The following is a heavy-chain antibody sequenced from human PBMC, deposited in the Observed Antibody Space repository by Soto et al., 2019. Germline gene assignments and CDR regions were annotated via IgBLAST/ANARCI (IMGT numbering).Heavy chain of an antibody. D-gene: IGHD2-15*01. CDR2: IWYDGSNK. CDR3: AREGGDIAVVGHY. Sequence: QVQLVESGGGVVQPGRSLRLSCAASGFTFSSYGMHWVRQAPGKGLEWVAVIWYDGSNKYYADSVKGRFTISRDNSKNTLCLQMHSLRAEDTAVYYCAREGGDIAVVGHYWGQGTLVTVSS. V-gene: IGHV3-33*01. CDR1: GFTFSSYG. J-gene: IGHJ4*02.